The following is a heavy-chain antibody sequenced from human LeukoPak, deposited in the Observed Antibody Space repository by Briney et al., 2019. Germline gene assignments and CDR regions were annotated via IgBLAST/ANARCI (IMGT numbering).Heavy chain of an antibody. J-gene: IGHJ4*02. CDR2: ISWNSGSI. D-gene: IGHD2-8*01. CDR1: GFTFDDYA. V-gene: IGHV3-9*01. CDR3: AKGYCTNGVCPYYFDY. Sequence: GGSLRLSCAASGFTFDDYAMHWVRQAPGKGLEWVSGISWNSGSIGYADSVKGRFTISRDNAKNSLYLQMNSPRAEDTALYYCAKGYCTNGVCPYYFDYWGQGTLVTVSS.